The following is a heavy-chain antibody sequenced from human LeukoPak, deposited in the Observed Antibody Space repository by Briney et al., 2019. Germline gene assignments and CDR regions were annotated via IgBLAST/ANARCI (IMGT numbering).Heavy chain of an antibody. Sequence: GGSLRLSCAASGFTFSTYWMTWVRQAPGKGLEWVSSISSGSTYIYYADSLKGRFTISRDNAKNSLYLQMNGLRVEDTAVYYCVRDASWFDYWGQGALVTVSS. J-gene: IGHJ4*02. CDR2: ISSGSTYI. D-gene: IGHD2-2*01. V-gene: IGHV3-21*01. CDR1: GFTFSTYW. CDR3: VRDASWFDY.